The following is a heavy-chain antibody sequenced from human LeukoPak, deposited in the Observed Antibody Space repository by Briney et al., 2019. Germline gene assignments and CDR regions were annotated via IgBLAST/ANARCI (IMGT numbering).Heavy chain of an antibody. CDR2: IYGDGSNT. CDR1: GFTFSSHW. D-gene: IGHD2-15*01. J-gene: IGHJ3*02. CDR3: AWSKSWYSTDACDI. Sequence: PGGSLRLSCAASGFTFSSHWMHWVRPAPGKGLVWVSRIYGDGSNTTYADSVKGRFTISRDNDNNTLYLQMNSLRAEDTAVYHCAWSKSWYSTDACDIWGQGTMVTVS. V-gene: IGHV3-74*03.